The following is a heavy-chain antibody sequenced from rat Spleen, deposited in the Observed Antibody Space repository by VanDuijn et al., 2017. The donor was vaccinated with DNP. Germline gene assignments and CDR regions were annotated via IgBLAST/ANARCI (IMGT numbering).Heavy chain of an antibody. D-gene: IGHD1-12*01. J-gene: IGHJ4*01. CDR3: TRHRTIMPYYYAMDA. V-gene: IGHV5-29*01. Sequence: EVKLVESGGGLVQPGRSLKLSCAASGFTFSDYYMAWVRQAPTKGLEWVATISYDGSRTYYRDSVKGRFTISRDNAKSTLYLQMDSLRSEDTATYYCTRHRTIMPYYYAMDAWGQGASVTVSS. CDR2: ISYDGSRT. CDR1: GFTFSDYY.